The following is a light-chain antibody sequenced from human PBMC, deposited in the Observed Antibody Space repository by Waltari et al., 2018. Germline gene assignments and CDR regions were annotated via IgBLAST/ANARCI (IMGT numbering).Light chain of an antibody. Sequence: AIRMTQSPSSLSASTGDRVTITCRASQGISSYLAWYQQKPGKAPKLLIYAASTLQSGVPSRFSGSGSGTDFTLTISCLQSEDFATYYCKQYYSYPTFGQGTKLEI. CDR2: AAS. CDR1: QGISSY. J-gene: IGKJ2*01. V-gene: IGKV1-8*01. CDR3: KQYYSYPT.